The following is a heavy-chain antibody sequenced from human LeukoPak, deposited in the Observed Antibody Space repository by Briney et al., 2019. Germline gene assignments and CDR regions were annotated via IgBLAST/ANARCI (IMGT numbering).Heavy chain of an antibody. D-gene: IGHD2-2*01. CDR2: ISAYNGNT. Sequence: ASVKVSCKASGYTFTSYGISWVRQAPGQGLEWMGWISAYNGNTNCAQKLQGRVTMTTDTSTSTAYMELRSLRSDDTAVYYCARAGSLGYCSSTSCPDNYYYYYMDVWGKGTTVTVSS. CDR3: ARAGSLGYCSSTSCPDNYYYYYMDV. J-gene: IGHJ6*03. CDR1: GYTFTSYG. V-gene: IGHV1-18*01.